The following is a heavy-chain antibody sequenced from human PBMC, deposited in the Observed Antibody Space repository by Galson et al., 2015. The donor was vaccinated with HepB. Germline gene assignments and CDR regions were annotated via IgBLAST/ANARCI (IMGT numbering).Heavy chain of an antibody. CDR2: VDPEDGET. D-gene: IGHD2-15*01. CDR1: GYTFTDYY. Sequence: VKVSCKVSGYTFTDYYMHWVQQAPGKGLEWMGLVDPEDGETIYAEKFQGRVTITADTSTDTAYMELSSLRSEDTAVYYCATDPLVVAARPGFDYWGQGTLVTVSS. J-gene: IGHJ4*02. V-gene: IGHV1-69-2*01. CDR3: ATDPLVVAARPGFDY.